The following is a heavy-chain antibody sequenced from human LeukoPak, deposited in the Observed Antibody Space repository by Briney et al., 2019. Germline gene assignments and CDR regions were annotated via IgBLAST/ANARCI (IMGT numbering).Heavy chain of an antibody. V-gene: IGHV3-23*01. J-gene: IGHJ4*02. CDR3: SKIPLGFCSRTSGYFDY. Sequence: GGSLRLSCAASGFTFSSYAMSWVRQAPGKGLEWVSAISGSGGSTYYADSVKGRFTISRDNSKNTLYLQMNSLRAEDTAVYYCSKIPLGFCSRTSGYFDYWGQGTLVTVSS. D-gene: IGHD2-2*01. CDR1: GFTFSSYA. CDR2: ISGSGGST.